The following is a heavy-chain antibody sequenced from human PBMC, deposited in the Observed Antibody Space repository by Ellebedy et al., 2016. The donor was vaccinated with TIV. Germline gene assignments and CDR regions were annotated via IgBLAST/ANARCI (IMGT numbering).Heavy chain of an antibody. CDR1: GFTFSRYW. CDR3: VREARDDSLDY. CDR2: IHSDGSIT. Sequence: GESLKISCAASGFTFSRYWMQWVRQAPGKGLVWVSRIHSDGSITSHADSVKGRFTISRDNAKNTLYLQMNSLRVDDTAVYYCVREARDDSLDYWGQGALVSVSS. V-gene: IGHV3-74*01. D-gene: IGHD3-22*01. J-gene: IGHJ4*02.